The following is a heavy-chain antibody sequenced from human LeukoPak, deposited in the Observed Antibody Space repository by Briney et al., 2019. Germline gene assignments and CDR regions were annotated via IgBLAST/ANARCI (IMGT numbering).Heavy chain of an antibody. CDR1: GYTFTGYY. Sequence: GASVKVSCKASGYTFTGYYMHWVRQAPGQGLEWMGWIHANSGGTNYAQKFQGRVTMTRDTSISTAYMELSRLRSDDTAVYYCARAFTSLEWLAHPDYYFDYWGQGTLVTVSS. CDR2: IHANSGGT. D-gene: IGHD6-19*01. CDR3: ARAFTSLEWLAHPDYYFDY. V-gene: IGHV1-2*02. J-gene: IGHJ4*02.